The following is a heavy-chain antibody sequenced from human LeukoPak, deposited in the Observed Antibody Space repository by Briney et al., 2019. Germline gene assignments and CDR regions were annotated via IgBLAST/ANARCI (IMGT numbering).Heavy chain of an antibody. J-gene: IGHJ6*03. D-gene: IGHD3-16*01. CDR2: IYPGDSNT. CDR1: GYTFTNYW. V-gene: IGHV5-51*01. CDR3: ARRVDHVITFVGPLNGYYYYYMDV. Sequence: GESLKISCKGSGYTFTNYWIGWVRQMPEKGLEWMGIIYPGDSNTRYSPSFQGQVTISVDKSINTAYLQWSSLKASDTAMYYCARRVDHVITFVGPLNGYYYYYMDVWGKGTTVTVSS.